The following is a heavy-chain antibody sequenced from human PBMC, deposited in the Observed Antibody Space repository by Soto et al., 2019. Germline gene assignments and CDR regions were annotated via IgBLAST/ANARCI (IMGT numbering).Heavy chain of an antibody. V-gene: IGHV4-4*02. CDR1: SDSIAGENW. CDR3: ARVFSSGSGWMYYFDF. J-gene: IGHJ4*02. D-gene: IGHD6-19*01. Sequence: QVQLQESGPGLVKPSETLSLTCTVSSDSIAGENWWSWVRQPPGLGLEWIGEVFHTGGANYNPSLKSRLTMEVDKSKNQFSLELISATAADTAVYYCARVFSSGSGWMYYFDFWGPGTLVSVSS. CDR2: VFHTGGA.